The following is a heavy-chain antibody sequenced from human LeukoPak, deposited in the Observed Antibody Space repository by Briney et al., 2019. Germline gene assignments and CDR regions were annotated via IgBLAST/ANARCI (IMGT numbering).Heavy chain of an antibody. CDR3: AKQVASSWYFDY. CDR2: IWYDGSNK. CDR1: GFTFSSYG. Sequence: GRSLRLSCAASGFTFSSYGMHWVRQAPGKGLEWVAVIWYDGSNKYYADSVKGRFTISRDNSKNTLYPQMNSLRAEDTAVYYCAKQVASSWYFDYWGQGTLVTVSS. J-gene: IGHJ4*02. V-gene: IGHV3-33*06. D-gene: IGHD6-13*01.